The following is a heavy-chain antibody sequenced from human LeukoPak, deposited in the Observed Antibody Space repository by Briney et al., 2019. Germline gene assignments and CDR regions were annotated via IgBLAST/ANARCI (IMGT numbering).Heavy chain of an antibody. CDR1: GGTFSSYA. CDR3: ARDLEDGYGGISGFDY. Sequence: SVKVSCKASGGTFSSYAISWVRQAPGQGLEWMGRIIPILGIANYAQKFQGRVTITADKSTSTAYMELSSLRSEDTAVYYCARDLEDGYGGISGFDYWGQGTLVTVSS. D-gene: IGHD5-18*01. V-gene: IGHV1-69*04. CDR2: IIPILGIA. J-gene: IGHJ4*02.